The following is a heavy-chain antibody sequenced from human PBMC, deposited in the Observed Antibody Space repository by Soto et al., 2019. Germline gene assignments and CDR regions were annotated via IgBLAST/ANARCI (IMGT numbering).Heavy chain of an antibody. V-gene: IGHV3-33*01. CDR2: IWYGGSDK. J-gene: IGHJ4*02. CDR3: ARAGLLLDY. D-gene: IGHD1-26*01. Sequence: QVQLVESGGGVVQPGRSLRLSCAASGFTFSSYGMHWVRQAPGKGLEWVAVIWYGGSDKYYADSVKGRFTISRDNSKNTLYLQMNSLRAEDTAVYYCARAGLLLDYWGQGPLVNVSS. CDR1: GFTFSSYG.